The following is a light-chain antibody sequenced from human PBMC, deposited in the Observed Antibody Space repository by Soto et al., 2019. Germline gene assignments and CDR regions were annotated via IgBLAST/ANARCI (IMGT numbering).Light chain of an antibody. CDR3: CSYAGTYTLWV. Sequence: QSALTQPRSVSGSPGQSVTISCTGTSSDVGGYNYVSWYQQYPGKAPKLIIYDVSKRPSGVPDRFSDSKSGNTASLTISGLQAEDEADYYCCSYAGTYTLWVFGGGTKLTVL. V-gene: IGLV2-11*01. CDR2: DVS. J-gene: IGLJ3*02. CDR1: SSDVGGYNY.